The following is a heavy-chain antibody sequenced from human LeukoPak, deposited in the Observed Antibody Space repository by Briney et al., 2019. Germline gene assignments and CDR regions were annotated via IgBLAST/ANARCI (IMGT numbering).Heavy chain of an antibody. CDR3: ARIKLELPFDY. CDR1: GFTLSDYY. V-gene: IGHV3-11*04. J-gene: IGHJ4*02. D-gene: IGHD1-1*01. CDR2: ISSGGNTI. Sequence: GGSLRLSCAASGFTLSDYYMSWIRQAPGKGLEWVSYISSGGNTIYYADSVKGRFTISRDNAKNSLYLQMNSLRAEDTAVYYCARIKLELPFDYWGQGTLVTVSS.